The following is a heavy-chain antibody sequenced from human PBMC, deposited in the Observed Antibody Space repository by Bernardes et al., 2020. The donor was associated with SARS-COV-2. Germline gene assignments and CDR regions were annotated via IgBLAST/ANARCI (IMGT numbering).Heavy chain of an antibody. CDR1: GFIFSNYA. CDR3: VKEFSYPNLFDH. CDR2: ISGSSDKI. Sequence: GGSLRLSCSASGFIFSNYAMHWVRQAPGKGLEHFSTISGSSDKIFYADSVRGRFTISRDNSKSTLYLQMSSLRSEDTAIYYCVKEFSYPNLFDHWGQGTLVTVSS. V-gene: IGHV3-64D*06. J-gene: IGHJ4*02. D-gene: IGHD1-26*01.